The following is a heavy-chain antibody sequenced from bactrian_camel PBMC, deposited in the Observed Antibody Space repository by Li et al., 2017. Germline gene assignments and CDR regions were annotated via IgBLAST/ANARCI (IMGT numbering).Heavy chain of an antibody. D-gene: IGHD2*01. J-gene: IGHJ4*01. Sequence: VQLVESGGGSEAAGGSLRLSCAATDSTHCMAWFRQAPGQAREGVAVKCTEDSRPFYSDSAEDRFTVSRDNAKNAVYLQMNSLKPDDTATYFCATHNSNPNLHGRLTTRGYKYWGRGTQVTVS. CDR2: KCTEDSRP. V-gene: IGHV3S1*01. CDR3: ATHNSNPNLHGRLTTRGYKY. CDR1: DSTHC.